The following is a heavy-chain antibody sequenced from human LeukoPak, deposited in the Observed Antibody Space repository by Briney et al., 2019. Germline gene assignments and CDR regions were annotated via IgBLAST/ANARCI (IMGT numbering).Heavy chain of an antibody. J-gene: IGHJ4*02. D-gene: IGHD6-13*01. V-gene: IGHV3-7*01. CDR3: ARAPHSSSWIGYHFDY. Sequence: SGGSLRLSCAASGFTFSNYWMSWVRQAPGKGLEWVANIKEDGRDKYYVDSVKGRLTISRDNAKNSLYLQMNSLRAEDTAVYYCARAPHSSSWIGYHFDYWGQGTLVTVSS. CDR2: IKEDGRDK. CDR1: GFTFSNYW.